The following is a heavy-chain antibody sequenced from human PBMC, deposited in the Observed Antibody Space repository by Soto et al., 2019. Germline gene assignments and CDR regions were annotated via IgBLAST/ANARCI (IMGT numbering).Heavy chain of an antibody. D-gene: IGHD7-27*01. CDR1: GGSISSVYDC. Sequence: QVQLQESGPILVKPSQTLSLTCTVSGGSISSVYDCWSWIRQPPDKGLEWIGQIYNGGSTYNNPSRPSRLTISVDTSKNQFSLQLRSVSAADTAVYYCARGPSGDKVDYWGQGTLVTVSS. J-gene: IGHJ4*02. V-gene: IGHV4-30-4*01. CDR2: IYNGGST. CDR3: ARGPSGDKVDY.